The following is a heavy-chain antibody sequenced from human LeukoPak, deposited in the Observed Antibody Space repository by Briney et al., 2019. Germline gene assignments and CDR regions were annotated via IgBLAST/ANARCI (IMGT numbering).Heavy chain of an antibody. CDR3: AREDYDSSGYYRPY. J-gene: IGHJ4*02. Sequence: SETPSLTSGVSGYSTSSGYYWAWIPQPPGKGLEWIGIIYHSGSTYYNPSLKSRVTISVDTSKNQFSLKMNSVTAADTAVYYCAREDYDSSGYYRPYWGQGTLVTVAS. V-gene: IGHV4-38-2*02. D-gene: IGHD3-22*01. CDR1: GYSTSSGYY. CDR2: IYHSGST.